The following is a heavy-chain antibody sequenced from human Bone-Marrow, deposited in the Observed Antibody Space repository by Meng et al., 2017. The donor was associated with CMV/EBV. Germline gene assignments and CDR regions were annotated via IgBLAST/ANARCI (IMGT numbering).Heavy chain of an antibody. CDR2: IRSKIYGGTT. D-gene: IGHD7-27*01. Sequence: GESLKISCAASGFTFSGSAMHWVRQAPGKGLEWVGFIRSKIYGGTTEYAASVKGRFTISRDDSKSIAYLQMNSLKSEDTAVYYCTRDPGAYFDYWGQGTLVTVSS. CDR3: TRDPGAYFDY. J-gene: IGHJ4*02. V-gene: IGHV3-49*04. CDR1: GFTFSGSA.